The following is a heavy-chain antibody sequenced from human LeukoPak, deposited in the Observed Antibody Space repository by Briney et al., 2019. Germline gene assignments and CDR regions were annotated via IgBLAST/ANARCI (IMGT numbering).Heavy chain of an antibody. CDR2: IDTDGSRT. V-gene: IGHV3-74*01. Sequence: GGSLRLSCAASGFTLSTSWMHWVRQAPGKGLVWVSRIDTDGSRTSYADSVKGRFIISRDNAKNTLYLQMNSLRAEDTALYYCARDSGYDYYFDYWGQGTLVTVSS. J-gene: IGHJ4*02. D-gene: IGHD5-12*01. CDR1: GFTLSTSW. CDR3: ARDSGYDYYFDY.